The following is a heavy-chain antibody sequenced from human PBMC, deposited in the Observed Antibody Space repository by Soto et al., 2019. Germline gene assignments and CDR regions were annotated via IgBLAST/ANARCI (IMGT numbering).Heavy chain of an antibody. V-gene: IGHV3-23*01. CDR2: ISGGSANT. CDR1: GFSFDNYA. CDR3: AKASSISWGVFDY. J-gene: IGHJ4*02. Sequence: EVQLLESGGGLVQPGGSLRLSCAASGFSFDNYAMTWVRQAPGKGLEWVSAISGGSANTFFADSVKGRFTISRDNSKSTLYLQMNSLRVEDTAIYYCAKASSISWGVFDYWGQGALITVSS. D-gene: IGHD6-13*01.